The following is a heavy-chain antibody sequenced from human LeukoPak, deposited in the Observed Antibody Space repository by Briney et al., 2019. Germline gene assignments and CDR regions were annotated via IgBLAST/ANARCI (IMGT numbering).Heavy chain of an antibody. V-gene: IGHV4-34*01. CDR2: ISHTEGT. Sequence: SETLSLTCGVFGVSNNDDYWSWIRQSPGKGLEWIGEISHTEGTRYNPSLESRVTMSVGTSENQLSLKLIFVTAADTAVYYCARIRCGRSDSICYDHWGLGTLVTVSS. J-gene: IGHJ4*02. CDR1: GVSNNDDY. CDR3: ARIRCGRSDSICYDH. D-gene: IGHD3-16*01.